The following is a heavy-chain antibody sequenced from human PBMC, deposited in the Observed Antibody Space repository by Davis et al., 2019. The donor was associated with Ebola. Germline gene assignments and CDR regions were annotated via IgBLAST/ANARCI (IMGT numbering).Heavy chain of an antibody. CDR1: GYSIRSGYY. D-gene: IGHD3-10*01. V-gene: IGHV4-38-2*02. Sequence: SETLPLTCTVSGYSIRSGYYWGWIRQPPGKGLEWIGCMYHSGSTYYNPSLKSRVTISVDRSKNQFSLRLSSVTAADTAVYYCARAEGIPYYYMDVWGIGTTVTVSS. CDR3: ARAEGIPYYYMDV. CDR2: MYHSGST. J-gene: IGHJ6*03.